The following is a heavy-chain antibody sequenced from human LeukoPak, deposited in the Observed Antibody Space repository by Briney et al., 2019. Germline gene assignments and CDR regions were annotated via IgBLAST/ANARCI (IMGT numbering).Heavy chain of an antibody. CDR3: ARGPYYYDSSGYYYGVGFDY. CDR1: GYTFTGYY. CDR2: INPNSGGT. J-gene: IGHJ4*02. Sequence: ASVKVSCKASGYTFTGYYMHWVRQAPGQGLEWMGWINPNSGGTNYAQKFQGWVTMTRDTSISTAYMELSRLRSDDTAVYYCARGPYYYDSSGYYYGVGFDYWGQGTLVTVSS. D-gene: IGHD3-22*01. V-gene: IGHV1-2*04.